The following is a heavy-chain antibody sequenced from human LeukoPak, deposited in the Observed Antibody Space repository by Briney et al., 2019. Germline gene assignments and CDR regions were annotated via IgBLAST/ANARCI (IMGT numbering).Heavy chain of an antibody. CDR3: ARDPSSVALYFFDY. CDR2: IDANNGDT. CDR1: GYTFRGNY. J-gene: IGHJ4*02. V-gene: IGHV1-2*02. D-gene: IGHD2-15*01. Sequence: ASVKVSCKASGYTFRGNYIHWLRQAPGQGLEWMGWIDANNGDTKSAQRFQGRVTMSRDTSISTAYMDLSSLSPDDAAVYYCARDPSSVALYFFDYWGQGTLVTVSS.